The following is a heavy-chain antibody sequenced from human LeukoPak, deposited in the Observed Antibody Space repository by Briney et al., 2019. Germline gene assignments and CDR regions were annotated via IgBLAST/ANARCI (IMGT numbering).Heavy chain of an antibody. D-gene: IGHD1-26*01. J-gene: IGHJ6*03. CDR2: ISSSSSYI. CDR3: ARYRILAFSYMDV. CDR1: GFTFSSYG. Sequence: GGSLRLSCAASGFTFSSYGMNWVRQAPGKGLEWVSSISSSSSYIYYADSVKGRFTISRDNAKNSLYLQMNSLRAEDTALYYCARYRILAFSYMDVWGKGTTVTVSS. V-gene: IGHV3-21*01.